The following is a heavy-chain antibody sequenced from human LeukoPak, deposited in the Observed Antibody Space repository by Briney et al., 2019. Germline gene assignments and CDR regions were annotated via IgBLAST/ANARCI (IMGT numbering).Heavy chain of an antibody. CDR3: ARTVAEEAFDI. CDR1: RGSISSYY. Sequence: ASETLSLTCTVSRGSISSYYWSWIRQPAGKGLGWIGRIYTSGSTNYNPSLKSRVTMSVDTSKNQFSLKLSSVTAADTAVYYCARTVAEEAFDIWGQGTMVTVSS. CDR2: IYTSGST. D-gene: IGHD6-19*01. V-gene: IGHV4-4*07. J-gene: IGHJ3*02.